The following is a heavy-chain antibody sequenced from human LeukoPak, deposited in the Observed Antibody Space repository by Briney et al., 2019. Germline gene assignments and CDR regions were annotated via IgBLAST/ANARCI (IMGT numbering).Heavy chain of an antibody. Sequence: SQTLSLTCTVSGGSISSGGYYWSWIRQHPGKGLEWIGYIYYSGSTYYNPSLKSRVTISVDTSKNQFSLKLSSVTAADTAVYYCARIRDGSGYLSLSYYYMDVWGKGTTVTVSS. CDR2: IYYSGST. V-gene: IGHV4-31*03. D-gene: IGHD3-22*01. CDR1: GGSISSGGYY. CDR3: ARIRDGSGYLSLSYYYMDV. J-gene: IGHJ6*03.